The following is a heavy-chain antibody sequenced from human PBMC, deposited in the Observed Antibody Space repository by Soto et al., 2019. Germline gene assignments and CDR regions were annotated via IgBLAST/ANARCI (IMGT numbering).Heavy chain of an antibody. CDR2: ISYDGSDK. D-gene: IGHD3-16*01. V-gene: IGHV3-30*18. Sequence: QVQLVESGGGVVQPGRSLRLSCAASGFTFSSYGMHWVRQAPGKGLEWVAVISYDGSDKYYADSVKGRFTISRDNSKNTLYLQMNSLRAEDTAVYYCAKDLSGNSLTFGYWGQGTLVTVFS. CDR3: AKDLSGNSLTFGY. J-gene: IGHJ4*02. CDR1: GFTFSSYG.